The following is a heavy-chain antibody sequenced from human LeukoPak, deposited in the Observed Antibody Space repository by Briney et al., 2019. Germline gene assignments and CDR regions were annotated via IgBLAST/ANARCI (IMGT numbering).Heavy chain of an antibody. Sequence: GGSLRLSCAASGFTFSSYGMHWVRQAPGKGLEWVAFIRYDGSDKYYADFVKGRFTISRDNSKNTLYLQMNSLRGEDTAVYYCAKIGAVAGHFDYWGQGTLVTVSS. CDR1: GFTFSSYG. CDR2: IRYDGSDK. D-gene: IGHD6-19*01. J-gene: IGHJ4*02. CDR3: AKIGAVAGHFDY. V-gene: IGHV3-30*02.